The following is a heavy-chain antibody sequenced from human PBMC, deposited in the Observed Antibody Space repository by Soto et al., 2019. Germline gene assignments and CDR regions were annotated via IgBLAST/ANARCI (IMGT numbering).Heavy chain of an antibody. CDR1: GFTFSSYC. Sequence: SLRLSCAASGFTFSSYCMHWVRQAPGKGLEWVAVISYDGSNKYYADSVKGRFTISRDNSKNTLYLQMNSLRAEDTAVYYCAKEELLWFGELGGYFDYWGQGTLVTVSS. V-gene: IGHV3-30*18. CDR2: ISYDGSNK. D-gene: IGHD3-10*01. J-gene: IGHJ4*02. CDR3: AKEELLWFGELGGYFDY.